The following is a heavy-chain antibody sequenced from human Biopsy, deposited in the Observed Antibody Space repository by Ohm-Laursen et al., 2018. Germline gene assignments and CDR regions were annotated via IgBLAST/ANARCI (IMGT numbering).Heavy chain of an antibody. CDR2: VYYTGST. CDR1: GDSISSYY. Sequence: ALSLTCAVSGDSISSYYWSWIRQPPGKGLQWIGYVYYTGSTDYNPSLQSRVTISVDTSKNHFSLRLRSVTPADTAIYYCARDRGYYSDRTVPGYFDLWGRGTLVTVSS. V-gene: IGHV4-59*01. D-gene: IGHD3-22*01. CDR3: ARDRGYYSDRTVPGYFDL. J-gene: IGHJ2*01.